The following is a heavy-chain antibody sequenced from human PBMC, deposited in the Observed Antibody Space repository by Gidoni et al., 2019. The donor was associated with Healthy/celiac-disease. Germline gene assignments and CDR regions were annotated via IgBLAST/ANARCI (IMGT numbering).Heavy chain of an antibody. J-gene: IGHJ3*02. CDR2: LSYDGSNK. V-gene: IGHV3-30*18. CDR1: GFTFSSYG. CDR3: AKAGTGAVRGEDAFDI. Sequence: QVQLVESGGGVVEPGRSLRLSCAASGFTFSSYGMHWVRQAPGKGREWVAVLSYDGSNKYYADSVNGLFTISRDNSKNTLYLQMNSLRAEDTAVYYCAKAGTGAVRGEDAFDIWGQGTMVTVSS. D-gene: IGHD3-10*01.